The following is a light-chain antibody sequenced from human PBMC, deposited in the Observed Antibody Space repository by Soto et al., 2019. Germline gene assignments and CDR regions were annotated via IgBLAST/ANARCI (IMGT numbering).Light chain of an antibody. Sequence: EIVMTQSPATLSVSPGERATISCRASQSVSSNLTWYQQKPGQAPRLLIYDASSRATGIPARFSGSGSGTEVTLTISSLQSDDFVVYYCQQYNNWPRTFGQGTKVEIK. CDR3: QQYNNWPRT. CDR2: DAS. J-gene: IGKJ1*01. V-gene: IGKV3-15*01. CDR1: QSVSSN.